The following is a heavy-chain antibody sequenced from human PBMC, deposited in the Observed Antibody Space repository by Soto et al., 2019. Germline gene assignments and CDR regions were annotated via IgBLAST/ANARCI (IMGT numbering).Heavy chain of an antibody. Sequence: SETLSLTCTVSGGSISDYSWVWMRQPAGKGLEWIGRIFSSGSTNYNPSLKGRITMSLDTSKNQFSLRLNSATATDTAVYFCARERGVVVTADNWFDPWGQGILVTVSS. D-gene: IGHD2-21*02. V-gene: IGHV4-4*07. J-gene: IGHJ5*02. CDR2: IFSSGST. CDR1: GGSISDYS. CDR3: ARERGVVVTADNWFDP.